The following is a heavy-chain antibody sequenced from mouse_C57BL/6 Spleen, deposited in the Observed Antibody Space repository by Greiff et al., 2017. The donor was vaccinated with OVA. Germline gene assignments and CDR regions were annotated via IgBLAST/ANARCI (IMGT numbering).Heavy chain of an antibody. CDR2: IDPSDSYT. Sequence: QVQLQQPGAELVMPGASVKLSCKASGYTFTSYWMHWVKQRPGHGLEWIGEIDPSDSYTNYNQKFKGKSTLTVDKSSSTAYMQLSSLTSEDSAVYYWARYPYYGSTPYARDYWGQGTSVTVSS. CDR3: ARYPYYGSTPYARDY. CDR1: GYTFTSYW. V-gene: IGHV1-69*01. J-gene: IGHJ4*01. D-gene: IGHD1-1*01.